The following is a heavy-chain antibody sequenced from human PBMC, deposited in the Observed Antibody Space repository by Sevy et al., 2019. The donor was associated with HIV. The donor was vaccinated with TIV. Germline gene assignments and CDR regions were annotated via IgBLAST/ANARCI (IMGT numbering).Heavy chain of an antibody. D-gene: IGHD3-22*01. Sequence: GGSLRLSCTASGFTFGDYAMSWFRQAPGKGLEWVGFIRSKAYGGTTEYAASVKGRFTISRDDSKSIAYLQMNSLKTEDTAVYYCGSYYDSSGHYNYWGQGTLVTVSS. J-gene: IGHJ4*02. CDR2: IRSKAYGGTT. CDR1: GFTFGDYA. V-gene: IGHV3-49*03. CDR3: GSYYDSSGHYNY.